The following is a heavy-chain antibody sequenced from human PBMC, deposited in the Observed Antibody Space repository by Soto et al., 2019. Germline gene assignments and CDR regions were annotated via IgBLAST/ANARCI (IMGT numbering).Heavy chain of an antibody. D-gene: IGHD3-22*01. V-gene: IGHV3-30*18. CDR2: ISYDGSNK. J-gene: IGHJ4*02. Sequence: GGSLRLSCAASGFTFSSYGMHWVRQAPGKGLEWVAVISYDGSNKYYTDSVKGRFTISRDNSKNTLYLQMNSLRAEDTAVYYCAKTHYYDTSGYLGGGFDYWGQGTLVTVSS. CDR1: GFTFSSYG. CDR3: AKTHYYDTSGYLGGGFDY.